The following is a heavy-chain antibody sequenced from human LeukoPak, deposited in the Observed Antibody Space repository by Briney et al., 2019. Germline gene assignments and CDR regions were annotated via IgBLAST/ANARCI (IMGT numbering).Heavy chain of an antibody. CDR1: GFTFSPYW. Sequence: PGGSLRLSCAASGFTFSPYWMTWVRQAPGKGLEWVANIKPDGSETYYVDPVKGRFTISRDNAKSFLYLQMNSLRGEDSAVYYCGGFGYEAAVDLWGQGTLVTVSS. V-gene: IGHV3-7*01. D-gene: IGHD6-13*01. CDR3: GGFGYEAAVDL. J-gene: IGHJ4*02. CDR2: IKPDGSET.